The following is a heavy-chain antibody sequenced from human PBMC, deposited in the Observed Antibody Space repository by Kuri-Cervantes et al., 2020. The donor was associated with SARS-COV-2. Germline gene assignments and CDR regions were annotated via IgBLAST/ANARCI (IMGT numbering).Heavy chain of an antibody. CDR3: ARDRPWQGYFDL. CDR2: IYYSGST. V-gene: IGHV4-59*12. Sequence: SETLSLTCTVSGGSISSYYWSWIRQPPGKGLEWIGYIYYSGSTNYNPSLKSRVTISVDTSKNQFSLKLSSVTAADTAVYYCARDRPWQGYFDLWGRGPLVTVSS. J-gene: IGHJ2*01. CDR1: GGSISSYY.